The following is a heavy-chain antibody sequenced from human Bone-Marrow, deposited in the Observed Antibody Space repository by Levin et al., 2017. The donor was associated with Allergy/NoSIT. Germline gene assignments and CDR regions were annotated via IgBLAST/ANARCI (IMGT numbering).Heavy chain of an antibody. J-gene: IGHJ3*02. D-gene: IGHD6-13*01. Sequence: AGGSLRLSCAASGFTFSSYSMNWVRQAPGKGLEWVSSISSSSSYIYYADSVKGRFTISRDNAKNSLYLQMNSLRAEDTAVYYCARDVLGLGIAEPSTPNAFDIWGQGTMVTVSS. CDR3: ARDVLGLGIAEPSTPNAFDI. CDR2: ISSSSSYI. CDR1: GFTFSSYS. V-gene: IGHV3-21*01.